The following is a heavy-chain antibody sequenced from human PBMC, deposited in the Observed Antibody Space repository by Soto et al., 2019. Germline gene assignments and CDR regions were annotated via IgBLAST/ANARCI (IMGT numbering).Heavy chain of an antibody. CDR2: IIPIFGTT. V-gene: IGHV1-69*01. CDR1: GGTFSRYG. J-gene: IGHJ4*02. Sequence: QVQLVQSGAEVKKPGSSVKVSCTASGGTFSRYGFTWVRQAPGQGFQWMGGIIPIFGTTHYEQNFQGRLSITADESTSTVYMELSSLRSDDTAIYFCERTYYQWEALHYFDFWGQGTLVTVSS. D-gene: IGHD1-26*01. CDR3: ERTYYQWEALHYFDF.